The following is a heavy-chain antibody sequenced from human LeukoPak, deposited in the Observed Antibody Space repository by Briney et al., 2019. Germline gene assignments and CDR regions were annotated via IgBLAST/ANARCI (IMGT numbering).Heavy chain of an antibody. V-gene: IGHV3-72*01. CDR1: GFTFSDHY. CDR2: TRNRARSYST. J-gene: IGHJ6*03. Sequence: GGSLRLSCAASGFTFSDHYMDWVRQAPGKGLEWVGRTRNRARSYSTEYAASVKGRFTISRDDSKNSLYLQMNSLKIEDAAVYYCSRVSTGQAYYYYMDVWGKGPTVTVSS. CDR3: SRVSTGQAYYYYMDV.